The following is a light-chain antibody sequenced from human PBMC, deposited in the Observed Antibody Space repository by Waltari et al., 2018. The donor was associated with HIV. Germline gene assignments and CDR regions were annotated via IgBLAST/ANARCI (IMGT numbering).Light chain of an antibody. CDR3: GTWDSSLSAVL. V-gene: IGLV1-51*01. CDR2: DNT. CDR1: SPNIGSHR. Sequence: QSVLTQPPSVSAAPGQKVTISCSGSSPNIGSHRVFWYQQLPGTDPKLLIYDNTKRPSGIPDRFSGSKSGTLATLGITGLQTGDEADYYCGTWDSSLSAVLFGGGTKLTVL. J-gene: IGLJ2*01.